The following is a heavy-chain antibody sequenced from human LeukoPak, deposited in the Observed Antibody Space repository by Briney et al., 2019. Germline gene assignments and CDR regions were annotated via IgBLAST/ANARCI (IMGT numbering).Heavy chain of an antibody. CDR3: VKDWTGTKPFDL. J-gene: IGHJ2*01. Sequence: GGSLRLSCAASGFTFSSYWMHWVRQAPGKGLVWVSRINSDGSSTSYADSVKGRFTISRDNAKNTLYLQMNSLRAEDTAVYYCVKDWTGTKPFDLWGRGTLVTVSS. CDR2: INSDGSST. V-gene: IGHV3-74*01. D-gene: IGHD3/OR15-3a*01. CDR1: GFTFSSYW.